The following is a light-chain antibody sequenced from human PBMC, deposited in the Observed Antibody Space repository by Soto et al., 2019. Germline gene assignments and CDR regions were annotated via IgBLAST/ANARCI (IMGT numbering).Light chain of an antibody. Sequence: QSALTQPPSASGPPGQSVTISCTGTSSDVGGYNYVSWYQQHPGKVPKLLIYEVNKRPSGVPDRFSGSKSGNTASLTVSGLQAEDEADYYCSSYAGSNIDYVFGTGTKVTVL. V-gene: IGLV2-8*01. CDR1: SSDVGGYNY. J-gene: IGLJ1*01. CDR3: SSYAGSNIDYV. CDR2: EVN.